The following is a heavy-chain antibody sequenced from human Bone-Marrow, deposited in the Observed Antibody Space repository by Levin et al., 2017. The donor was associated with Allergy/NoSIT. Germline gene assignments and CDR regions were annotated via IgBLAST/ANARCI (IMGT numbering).Heavy chain of an antibody. CDR2: IYYSGST. D-gene: IGHD1-1*01. CDR1: GGSVSSGSYY. CDR3: AREIYNWNEGGNDY. J-gene: IGHJ4*02. V-gene: IGHV4-61*01. Sequence: SETLSLTCTVSGGSVSSGSYYWSWIRQPPGKGLEWIGYIYYSGSTNYNPSLKSRVTISVDTSKNQFSLKLSSVTAADTAVYYCAREIYNWNEGGNDYWGQGTLVTVSS.